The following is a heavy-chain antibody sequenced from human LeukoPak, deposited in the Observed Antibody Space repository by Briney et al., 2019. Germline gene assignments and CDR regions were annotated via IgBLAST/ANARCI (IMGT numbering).Heavy chain of an antibody. CDR3: ARIEDRGAAFDS. Sequence: PGGSLRLSCAASGFTFSSYWMHWVRQVPGEGLVWVSRTNTDGRTTSYADSVKGRFTISRDNAKNMLYLQKNSLRVEDTAVYYCARIEDRGAAFDSWGQGVLVTVSS. D-gene: IGHD3-22*01. CDR2: TNTDGRTT. V-gene: IGHV3-74*01. J-gene: IGHJ4*02. CDR1: GFTFSSYW.